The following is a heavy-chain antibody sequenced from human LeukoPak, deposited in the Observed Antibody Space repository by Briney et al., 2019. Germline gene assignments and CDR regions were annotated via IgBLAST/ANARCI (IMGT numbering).Heavy chain of an antibody. J-gene: IGHJ4*02. V-gene: IGHV3-7*01. CDR2: IKQDGSAK. CDR1: GFTFSSYW. CDR3: ARDLYSGYDLQFDY. D-gene: IGHD5-12*01. Sequence: GGSLRLSCAASGFTFSSYWMSWVRQAPGKGLEWVANIKQDGSAKYYVDSVKGRFTISGDNAKNSLYLQINSLRAEDTAVYYCARDLYSGYDLQFDYWGQGTLVTVSS.